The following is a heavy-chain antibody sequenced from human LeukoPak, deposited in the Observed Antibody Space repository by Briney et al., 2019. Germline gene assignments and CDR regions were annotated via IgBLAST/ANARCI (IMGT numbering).Heavy chain of an antibody. Sequence: GGSLRLSCAASGFTFSSYAMSWVRQAPGKGLEWVSAISGSGGSTYYADSVKGRFTISRDNSKNALYLQMNSLRAEDTAVYYCARGGSSWYADYWGQGTLVTVSS. CDR2: ISGSGGST. CDR1: GFTFSSYA. D-gene: IGHD6-13*01. V-gene: IGHV3-23*01. CDR3: ARGGSSWYADY. J-gene: IGHJ4*02.